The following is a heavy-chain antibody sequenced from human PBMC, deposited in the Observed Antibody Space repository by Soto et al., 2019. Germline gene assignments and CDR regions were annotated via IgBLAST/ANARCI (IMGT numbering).Heavy chain of an antibody. CDR2: IYYSGST. V-gene: IGHV4-59*01. CDR1: GGSISPYY. D-gene: IGHD6-19*01. CDR3: ARLSSAWQDSWFDP. J-gene: IGHJ5*02. Sequence: PSETLSLTCTVSGGSISPYYWSWIRQPPGQRLEWIAYIYYSGSTSYNPSLKSRLTISVDTSKNQFSVRLSSVTAADTAMYYCARLSSAWQDSWFDPWGQGSLVTVSS.